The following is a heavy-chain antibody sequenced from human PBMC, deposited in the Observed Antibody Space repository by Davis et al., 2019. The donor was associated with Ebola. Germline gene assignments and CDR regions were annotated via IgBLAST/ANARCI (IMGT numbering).Heavy chain of an antibody. D-gene: IGHD1-1*01. V-gene: IGHV1-3*01. CDR3: ARNNWNLGLDAFDI. Sequence: AASVKVSCKASGYTFTNYAIHWVRQAPGQRLEWMGWINAGNGNTKYSQKVQGRVTMTTDTSTSTAYMELRGLRSDDTAVYYCARNNWNLGLDAFDIWGQGTMVTVSS. CDR1: GYTFTNYA. J-gene: IGHJ3*02. CDR2: INAGNGNT.